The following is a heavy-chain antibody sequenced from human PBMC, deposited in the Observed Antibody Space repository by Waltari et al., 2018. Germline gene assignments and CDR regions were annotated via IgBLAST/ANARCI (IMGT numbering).Heavy chain of an antibody. V-gene: IGHV3-48*03. CDR3: ATSGPNYYYYMDV. CDR1: GFTFSNYE. Sequence: EVQLVESGGTLVRPGGSLSLSCEASGFTFSNYEMIWVRQTPGRGREWGSSIGSCGDPIYYADSVKGRFTISRENAKNSLYLRMDRLRAEDTATYYCATSGPNYYYYMDVWGSGTTVTVSS. D-gene: IGHD6-25*01. J-gene: IGHJ6*03. CDR2: IGSCGDPI.